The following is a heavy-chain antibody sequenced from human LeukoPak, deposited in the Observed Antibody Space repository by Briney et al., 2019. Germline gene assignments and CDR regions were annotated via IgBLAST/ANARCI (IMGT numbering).Heavy chain of an antibody. Sequence: SVKVSCKASGGTFSSYAISWVRQAPGQGLEWMGGIIPIFGTANYAQKFQGRVTITADESTSTAYMELRSLRSEDTAVYYCARALVQLEQIHWLDPWGQGTLVTVSS. CDR2: IIPIFGTA. CDR1: GGTFSSYA. V-gene: IGHV1-69*13. J-gene: IGHJ5*02. D-gene: IGHD1-1*01. CDR3: ARALVQLEQIHWLDP.